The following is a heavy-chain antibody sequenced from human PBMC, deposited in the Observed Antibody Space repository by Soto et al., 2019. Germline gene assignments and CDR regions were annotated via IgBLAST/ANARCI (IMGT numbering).Heavy chain of an antibody. CDR3: AKRGIFGVVIYYYYYMDV. CDR2: ISGSGGST. Sequence: GGSLRLSCAASGFTFSSYAMSWVRQAPGKGLEWVSAISGSGGSTYYADSVKGRFTISRDNSKNTLYLQMNSLRAEDTAVYNYAKRGIFGVVIYYYYYMDVWGKGTTVTVSS. J-gene: IGHJ6*03. V-gene: IGHV3-23*01. CDR1: GFTFSSYA. D-gene: IGHD3-3*01.